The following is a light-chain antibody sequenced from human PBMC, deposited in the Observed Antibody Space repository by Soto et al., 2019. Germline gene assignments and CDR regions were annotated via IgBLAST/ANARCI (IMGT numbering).Light chain of an antibody. CDR1: QSVSSY. J-gene: IGKJ4*01. V-gene: IGKV3D-11*02. Sequence: EIVLTQFPATLSLSPGDGATLSCRASQSVSSYLAWYQQKRGQAPRLLIYDSSNRATGIPARFSGSGSGTDFSLIISSLEPEDFAVYYCQQRSVWNLNSGGGTKVDIK. CDR2: DSS. CDR3: QQRSVWNLN.